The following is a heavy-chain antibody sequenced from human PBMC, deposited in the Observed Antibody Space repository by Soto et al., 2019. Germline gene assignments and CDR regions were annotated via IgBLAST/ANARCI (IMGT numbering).Heavy chain of an antibody. CDR1: GFPFSDYY. Sequence: QVQLVESGGDLVKPGGSLRLSCAASGFPFSDYYMSWIRQAPGKGLEWVSSIGGSSSYTNNADSVKGRFTISRDNAKNSLYLQMNSLRAEETAVYYCARRRPTGYYNYWGQGTLVTVSA. J-gene: IGHJ4*02. CDR2: IGGSSSYT. V-gene: IGHV3-11*05. D-gene: IGHD3-9*01. CDR3: ARRRPTGYYNY.